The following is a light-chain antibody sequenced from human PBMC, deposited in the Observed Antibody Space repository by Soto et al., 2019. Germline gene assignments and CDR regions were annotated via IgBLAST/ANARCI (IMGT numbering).Light chain of an antibody. J-gene: IGKJ1*01. V-gene: IGKV3-20*01. CDR1: QTVSSTY. Sequence: IVLTHSPGTLSLSPGETATLSSRASQTVSSTYLAWYQHKPGRAPRLLIDGASSRAAGIPDRFSGSGSGTDFTLTISRLQPEDFATYYCLQSYSTPWTFGQGTKVDI. CDR3: LQSYSTPWT. CDR2: GAS.